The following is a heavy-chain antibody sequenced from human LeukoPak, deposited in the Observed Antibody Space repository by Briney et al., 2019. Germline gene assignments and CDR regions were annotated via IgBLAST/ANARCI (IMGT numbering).Heavy chain of an antibody. J-gene: IGHJ4*02. Sequence: GGSLRLSCAASGFSISDSHMHWVRQAPGKGLEWVGHIRSRRDNYATAYGVSVQGRFTISRDDSNNMAYLQMNSLTADDTAVYYCSRQTVSCHDFWGQGTLVTVSS. CDR3: SRQTVSCHDF. CDR1: GFSISDSH. D-gene: IGHD2-2*01. V-gene: IGHV3-73*01. CDR2: IRSRRDNYAT.